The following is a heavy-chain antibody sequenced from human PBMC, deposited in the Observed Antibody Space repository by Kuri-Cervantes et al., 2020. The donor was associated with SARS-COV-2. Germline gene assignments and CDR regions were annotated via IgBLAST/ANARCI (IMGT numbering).Heavy chain of an antibody. CDR1: GGSFHIYS. CDR2: IIPTFVAP. CDR3: VSRAVEGVDY. Sequence: SVKVSCKTSGGSFHIYSITWVRQAPGQGLEWMGGIIPTFVAPSYAQTFQGRVTITADDSTRTAYMELSSLRFEDTAIYYCVSRAVEGVDYWGQGNLVIASS. D-gene: IGHD5-24*01. J-gene: IGHJ4*02. V-gene: IGHV1-69*13.